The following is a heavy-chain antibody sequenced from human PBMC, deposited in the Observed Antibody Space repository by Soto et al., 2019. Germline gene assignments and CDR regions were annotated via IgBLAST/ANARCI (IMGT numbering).Heavy chain of an antibody. J-gene: IGHJ4*02. CDR2: THHSGST. V-gene: IGHV4-30-4*01. Sequence: SETMSLTCFVSGDSISNNDYSWSWIRQSPGKGLEWIGYTHHSGSTSYNPSLRRRLTISVDTSKNQFSLKLTSVTAADTAVYFCAREVTMIRGTILRHRCRDYWGQGALFTVSA. CDR1: GDSISNNDYS. CDR3: AREVTMIRGTILRHRCRDY. D-gene: IGHD3-10*01.